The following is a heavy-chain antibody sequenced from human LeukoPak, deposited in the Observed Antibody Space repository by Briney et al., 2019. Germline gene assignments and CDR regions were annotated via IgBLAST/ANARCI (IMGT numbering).Heavy chain of an antibody. V-gene: IGHV3-20*04. J-gene: IGHJ4*02. CDR1: GFTVSSNY. D-gene: IGHD5-12*01. Sequence: PGGSLRLSCAASGFTVSSNYMSWVRQAPGKGLEWVSGINWSDGSTAYADSVKGRFTISRDNAKNSLYLQMNSLRAEDTALYSCARVAYSAYDYPTLLPPFDYWGQGTLVTVSS. CDR3: ARVAYSAYDYPTLLPPFDY. CDR2: INWSDGST.